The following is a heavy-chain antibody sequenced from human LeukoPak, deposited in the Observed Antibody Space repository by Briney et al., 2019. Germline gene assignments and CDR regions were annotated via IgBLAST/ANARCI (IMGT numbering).Heavy chain of an antibody. J-gene: IGHJ3*02. CDR1: GFSFSSYH. Sequence: GGSLRLSCAASGFSFSSYHMNWVRQAPGKGLEWVSYISAYNNIHYADSVKGRFTISRDNSKNTLYLQMNSLRAEDTAVYYCARDQDYDILTGYSSLDAFDIWGQGTMVTVSS. CDR2: ISAYNNI. CDR3: ARDQDYDILTGYSSLDAFDI. V-gene: IGHV3-21*05. D-gene: IGHD3-9*01.